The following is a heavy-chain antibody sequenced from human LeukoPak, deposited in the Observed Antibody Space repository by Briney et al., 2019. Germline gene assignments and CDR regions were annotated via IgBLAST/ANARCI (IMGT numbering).Heavy chain of an antibody. CDR1: GFTFSSYG. CDR3: AKATPGGDLLLWFDY. D-gene: IGHD3-10*01. Sequence: AGGSLRPSCAASGFTFSSYGMHWARQAPGKGLEWVAFIRYDGSNKYYADSVKGRFTISRDNSKNTLYLQMNSLRAEDTAVYYCAKATPGGDLLLWFDYWGQGTLVTVSS. V-gene: IGHV3-30*02. CDR2: IRYDGSNK. J-gene: IGHJ5*01.